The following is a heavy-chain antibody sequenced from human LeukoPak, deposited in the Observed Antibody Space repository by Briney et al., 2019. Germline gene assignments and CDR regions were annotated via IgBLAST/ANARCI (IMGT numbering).Heavy chain of an antibody. J-gene: IGHJ4*02. CDR3: AKGTLGHCNGASCYPLDY. D-gene: IGHD2-15*01. Sequence: GGSLRLSCAASGFTFSNYAMAWVRQAPGKEPEWVSVITGGGGDTYHIGSVKGRFTISRDNSKNTLYLQMNSLRAEDTAVYFCAKGTLGHCNGASCYPLDYWGQGTLVTVSS. CDR2: ITGGGGDT. V-gene: IGHV3-23*01. CDR1: GFTFSNYA.